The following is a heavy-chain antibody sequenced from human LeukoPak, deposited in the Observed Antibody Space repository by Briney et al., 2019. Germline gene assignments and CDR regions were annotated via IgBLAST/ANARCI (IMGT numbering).Heavy chain of an antibody. V-gene: IGHV3-53*01. Sequence: GGSLRLSCAASGFTVSSNYMSWVRQAPGKGLEWVSVIYSGGSTYYADSVKGRFTISRDNSKNTLYLQMNSLRAEDTAVYYCARAAAGTINWFDPWGQGTLVTVPS. J-gene: IGHJ5*02. CDR1: GFTVSSNY. CDR2: IYSGGST. CDR3: ARAAAGTINWFDP. D-gene: IGHD6-13*01.